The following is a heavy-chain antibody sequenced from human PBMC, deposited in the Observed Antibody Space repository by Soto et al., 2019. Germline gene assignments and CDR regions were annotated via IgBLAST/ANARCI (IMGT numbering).Heavy chain of an antibody. Sequence: SETLSLTCTVSGRSISSSSYYWGWIRQPPGKGLEWIGSIYYSGSTYYNPSLKSRVTISVDTSKNQFSLKPSSVTAADTAVYYCARHGHLGYCSGGSCYHGTVDDWGQGTLVTVSS. J-gene: IGHJ4*02. V-gene: IGHV4-39*01. D-gene: IGHD2-15*01. CDR2: IYYSGST. CDR1: GRSISSSSYY. CDR3: ARHGHLGYCSGGSCYHGTVDD.